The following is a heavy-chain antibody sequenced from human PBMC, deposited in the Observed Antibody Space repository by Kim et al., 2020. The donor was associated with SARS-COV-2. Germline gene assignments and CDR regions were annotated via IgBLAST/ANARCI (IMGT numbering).Heavy chain of an antibody. Sequence: SETLSLTCTVSGGSFSSSSYYWVWIRQPPGMGLEWIGSIYYSASTYYNPSLKIRVTISVDTTQNQFSLKLGSVTAADTALYYCAKEPTRVLRYFDWAIYCFDYWRQGTLVTVSS. D-gene: IGHD3-9*01. J-gene: IGHJ4*02. CDR2: IYYSAST. CDR3: AKEPTRVLRYFDWAIYCFDY. V-gene: IGHV4-39*02. CDR1: GGSFSSSSYY.